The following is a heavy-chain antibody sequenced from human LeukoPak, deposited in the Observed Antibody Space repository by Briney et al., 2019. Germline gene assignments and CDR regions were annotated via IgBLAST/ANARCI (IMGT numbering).Heavy chain of an antibody. J-gene: IGHJ6*03. D-gene: IGHD6-13*01. CDR1: GFTFSSYG. CDR3: ARDRYLYSSSWYYYYYMDV. Sequence: PGGSLRLSCAASGFTFSSYGMHWVRQAPGKGLEWVAFIRYDGSNKYYADSVKGRFTISRDNSKNTLYLQMNGLRAEDTAVYYCARDRYLYSSSWYYYYYMDVWGKGTTVTVSS. CDR2: IRYDGSNK. V-gene: IGHV3-30*02.